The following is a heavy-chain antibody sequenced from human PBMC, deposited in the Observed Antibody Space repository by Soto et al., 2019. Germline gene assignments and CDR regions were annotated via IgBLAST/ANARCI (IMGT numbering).Heavy chain of an antibody. Sequence: EVQLVESGGGLVQPGGSLRLSCAASGFTFSNYWMYWVRQAPGKGLEWVSRINSDGSVSSYADSVKGRLTISRDNVKNTLYQQMDSLRAEDTALYYCARGDCVCGTCYSLAGSFYYYMDVWGKGTTVTVFS. D-gene: IGHD2-15*01. V-gene: IGHV3-74*02. J-gene: IGHJ6*03. CDR1: GFTFSNYW. CDR3: ARGDCVCGTCYSLAGSFYYYMDV. CDR2: INSDGSVS.